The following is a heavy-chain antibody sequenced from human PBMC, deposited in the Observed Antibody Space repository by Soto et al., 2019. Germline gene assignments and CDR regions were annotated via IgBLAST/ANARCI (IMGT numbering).Heavy chain of an antibody. CDR3: ARKHSSGWYFDY. D-gene: IGHD6-19*01. Sequence: QVQLVESGGGAVQPGRSLRLSCAASGFTFSSYGMHWVRQAPGKGLEWVAVIWYDGSNKYYADSVKGRFTISRDNSKNTLYLRMNSLRAEDTAVYYCARKHSSGWYFDYWGQGTLVTVSS. J-gene: IGHJ4*02. CDR1: GFTFSSYG. CDR2: IWYDGSNK. V-gene: IGHV3-33*01.